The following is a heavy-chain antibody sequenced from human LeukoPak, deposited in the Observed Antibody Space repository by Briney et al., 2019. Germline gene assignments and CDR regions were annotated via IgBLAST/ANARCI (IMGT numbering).Heavy chain of an antibody. D-gene: IGHD3-22*01. J-gene: IGHJ4*02. CDR3: ARGNNYDSSGFDY. CDR2: IWYDGSNK. CDR1: GFTFSNYG. Sequence: GGSLRLSCAASGFTFSNYGIHWVRQAPGQGLEWVAIIWYDGSNKYYADSVKGRFTISRDNSKNTLYLQMNSLRAEDTAVYYCARGNNYDSSGFDYWGQGTLVTVSS. V-gene: IGHV3-33*01.